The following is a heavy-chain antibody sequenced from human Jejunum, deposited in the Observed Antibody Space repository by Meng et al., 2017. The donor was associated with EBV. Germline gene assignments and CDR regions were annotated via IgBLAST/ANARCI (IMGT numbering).Heavy chain of an antibody. CDR1: GDSIISTDTW. CDR2: IFHAGNT. Sequence: HESGPGLVKPSGTLSLPCGVSGDSIISTDTWWSWVRQPPGKGLEWIGEIFHAGNTNYNPSLKSQVTMSVDTSKNQFSLNLSSVTAADSAVYYCARGSHYTWDVWGQGTLVTVSS. V-gene: IGHV4-4*02. J-gene: IGHJ4*02. D-gene: IGHD3-16*01. CDR3: ARGSHYTWDV.